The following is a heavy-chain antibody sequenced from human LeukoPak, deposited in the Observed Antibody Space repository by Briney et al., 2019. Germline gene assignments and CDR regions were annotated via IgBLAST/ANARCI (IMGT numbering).Heavy chain of an antibody. CDR2: IHPGDSKT. D-gene: IGHD4-11*01. CDR1: GYIFTNHW. J-gene: IGHJ6*02. CDR3: ARTPSYSKSDV. Sequence: GESLQISCKGSGYIFTNHWIAWVRQTPEKGLEWMGIIHPGDSKTRYSPSFQGQVTISADNSISTAYLQWSSLKASDTAMYYCARTPSYSKSDVWGQGTTVSVSS. V-gene: IGHV5-51*01.